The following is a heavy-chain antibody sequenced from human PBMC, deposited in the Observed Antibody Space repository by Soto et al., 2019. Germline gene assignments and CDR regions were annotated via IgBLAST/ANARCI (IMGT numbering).Heavy chain of an antibody. CDR3: ASTALAYCGGDCFFFDY. V-gene: IGHV4-59*01. J-gene: IGHJ4*02. Sequence: SETLSLTCTVSGGSISSYYWSWIRQPPGKGLEWIGYIYYSGSTNYNPSLKGRVTISVDTSKNQFSLKLSSVTAADTAVYYCASTALAYCGGDCFFFDYWGQGTLVTVSS. D-gene: IGHD2-21*02. CDR1: GGSISSYY. CDR2: IYYSGST.